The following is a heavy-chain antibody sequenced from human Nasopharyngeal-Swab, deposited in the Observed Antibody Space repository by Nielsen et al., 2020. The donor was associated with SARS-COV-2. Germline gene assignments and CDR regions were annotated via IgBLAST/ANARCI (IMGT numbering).Heavy chain of an antibody. J-gene: IGHJ4*02. Sequence: GESLKISCTPSEFTLRNHWMHWVRLTPGKGLVWVSGIDFDGSNTFYADSVKGRFTISRDNGENTLSLQMNSLRDEDTGVYYCGSGFEIWGQGVRVTVSS. CDR1: EFTLRNHW. D-gene: IGHD3-9*01. V-gene: IGHV3-74*01. CDR3: GSGFEI. CDR2: IDFDGSNT.